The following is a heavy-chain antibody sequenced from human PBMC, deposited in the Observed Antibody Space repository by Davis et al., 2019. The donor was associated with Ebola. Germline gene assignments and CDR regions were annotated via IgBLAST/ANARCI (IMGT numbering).Heavy chain of an antibody. CDR1: GFTFSDYY. J-gene: IGHJ6*04. Sequence: GGSLRLSCAASGFTFSDYYMSWIRQAPGKGLEWVSYINTGGGSFFYGDSVKCRFTISRDNSKKTMYLQMNSLRGEDTAVYYCARSGLSFGVVKYHYGMDAWGKGTTVTVSS. V-gene: IGHV3-11*01. CDR3: ARSGLSFGVVKYHYGMDA. D-gene: IGHD3-3*01. CDR2: INTGGGSF.